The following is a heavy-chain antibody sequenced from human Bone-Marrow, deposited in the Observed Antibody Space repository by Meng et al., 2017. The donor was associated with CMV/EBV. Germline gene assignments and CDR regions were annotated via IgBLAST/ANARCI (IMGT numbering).Heavy chain of an antibody. Sequence: ASVKVSCKASGYTFTGYYMHWVRQAPGQGLEWMGWINPNSGGTNYAQKFQGRVTMTRDTSISTAYMELSRLRSDDTAVYYCARDRYCSSTSCYFGCGYWGQGKLVNVDS. D-gene: IGHD2-2*01. V-gene: IGHV1-2*02. CDR1: GYTFTGYY. J-gene: IGHJ4*02. CDR2: INPNSGGT. CDR3: ARDRYCSSTSCYFGCGY.